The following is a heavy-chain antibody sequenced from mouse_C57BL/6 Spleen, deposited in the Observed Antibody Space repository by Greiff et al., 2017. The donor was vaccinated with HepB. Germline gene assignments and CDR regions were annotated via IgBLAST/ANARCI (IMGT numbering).Heavy chain of an antibody. V-gene: IGHV1-62-2*01. CDR1: GYTFTEYT. CDR3: ARREEGYDYPYAMDY. Sequence: QVQLQQSGAELVKPGASVTLSCKASGYTFTEYTLHWVKRRSRRGLEWIGWFYPGSGSIKYNEKFKNKSTLTADKSSSPFYMELSSLTSEDSAVYFCARREEGYDYPYAMDYWGQGTSVTVSS. D-gene: IGHD2-4*01. J-gene: IGHJ4*01. CDR2: FYPGSGSI.